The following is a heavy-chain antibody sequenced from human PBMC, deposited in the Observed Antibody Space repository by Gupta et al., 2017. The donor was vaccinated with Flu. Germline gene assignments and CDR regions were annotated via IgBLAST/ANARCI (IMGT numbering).Heavy chain of an antibody. V-gene: IGHV3-23*01. CDR2: ISGSGGST. CDR3: AKPRPYSNYVLFDY. D-gene: IGHD4-4*01. J-gene: IGHJ4*02. Sequence: SSYAMSWVRQAPVKGLEWVSAISGSGGSTYYADSVKGRFTISRDNSKNTLYLQMNSLRAEDTAVYYCAKPRPYSNYVLFDYWGQGTLVTVSS. CDR1: SSYA.